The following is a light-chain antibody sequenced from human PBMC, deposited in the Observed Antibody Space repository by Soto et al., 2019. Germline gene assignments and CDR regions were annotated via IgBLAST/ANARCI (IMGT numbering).Light chain of an antibody. J-gene: IGKJ1*01. CDR2: WAS. Sequence: IVMTQSPDSLAVYLGERATINCKSSQSVLYSSNNKNYLAWYQQKPGQPPKLLIYWASTRESGVPDRFSGSGSGTDFTLTISSMQAEDVAVYYCQQYYSTPTWTFGQGTKVEIK. CDR1: QSVLYSSNNKNY. V-gene: IGKV4-1*01. CDR3: QQYYSTPTWT.